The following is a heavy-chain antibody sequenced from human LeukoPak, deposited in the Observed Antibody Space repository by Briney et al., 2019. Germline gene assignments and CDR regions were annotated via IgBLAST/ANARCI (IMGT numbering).Heavy chain of an antibody. CDR3: ARSTALFGVDSGAFDI. Sequence: SETLSLTCAVYGGSFSGYYWSWIRQPPGKGLEWIGEINHSGSTNYNPSLKSRVTISVDTSKNQFSLKLSSVTAADTAVYYCARSTALFGVDSGAFDIWGQGTMVTVSS. CDR2: INHSGST. V-gene: IGHV4-34*01. J-gene: IGHJ3*02. CDR1: GGSFSGYY. D-gene: IGHD3-3*01.